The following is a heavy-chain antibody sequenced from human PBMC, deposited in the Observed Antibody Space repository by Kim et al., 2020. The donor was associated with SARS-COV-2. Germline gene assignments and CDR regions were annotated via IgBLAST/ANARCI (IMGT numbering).Heavy chain of an antibody. Sequence: SETLSLTCTVSGGSISSYYWSWIRQPPGKGLEWIGYIYYSGSTNYNPSLKSRVTISVDTSKNQFSLKLSSVTAADTAVYYCARGRGIGTYYYYYGMDVWGQGTTVTVSS. CDR1: GGSISSYY. J-gene: IGHJ6*02. V-gene: IGHV4-59*13. CDR3: ARGRGIGTYYYYYGMDV. D-gene: IGHD1-1*01. CDR2: IYYSGST.